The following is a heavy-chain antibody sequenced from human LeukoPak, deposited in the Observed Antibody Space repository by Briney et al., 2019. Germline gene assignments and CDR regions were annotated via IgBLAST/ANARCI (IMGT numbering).Heavy chain of an antibody. CDR2: IHYTGGA. Sequence: SDTLSLTCDVSGFSISSSNWWGWIRQPPGKGLEWIGYIHYTGGAYYNPSLKSRLTMSVDTFKNQFSLKLDSVTAMDTAVYYCARTLSSGQYSFEYWGQGTLVTVSS. V-gene: IGHV4-28*01. CDR3: ARTLSSGQYSFEY. J-gene: IGHJ4*02. D-gene: IGHD6-19*01. CDR1: GFSISSSNW.